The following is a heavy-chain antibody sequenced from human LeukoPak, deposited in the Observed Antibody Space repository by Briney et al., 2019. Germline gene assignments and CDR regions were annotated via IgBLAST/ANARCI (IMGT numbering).Heavy chain of an antibody. Sequence: GGSLRLSCAASGFTLSSYWMYWVRQAPGKGLVWDSRINSDGSITNYADSVKGRFTISRDNAKNTLYLQMNSLRAEDTAVYYCAGVGGARVYWGQGTLVTVSS. CDR3: AGVGGARVY. D-gene: IGHD1-26*01. CDR1: GFTLSSYW. J-gene: IGHJ4*02. V-gene: IGHV3-74*01. CDR2: INSDGSIT.